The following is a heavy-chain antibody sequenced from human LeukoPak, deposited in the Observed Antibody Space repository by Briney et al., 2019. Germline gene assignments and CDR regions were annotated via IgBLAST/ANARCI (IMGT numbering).Heavy chain of an antibody. J-gene: IGHJ4*02. Sequence: ASVKVSCKASGYTFTSYGISWVRQAPGQGLEWMGWITAYNGHTKYAQNLQGRVAMTTDTSKTTAYMELRSLQSDDSAMYCCARSVAVYSDSWTDYWGQGTLVTVSS. CDR3: ARSVAVYSDSWTDY. D-gene: IGHD6-6*01. CDR2: ITAYNGHT. V-gene: IGHV1-18*01. CDR1: GYTFTSYG.